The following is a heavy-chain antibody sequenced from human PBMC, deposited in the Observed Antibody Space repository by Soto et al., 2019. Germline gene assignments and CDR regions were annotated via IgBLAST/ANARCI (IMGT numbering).Heavy chain of an antibody. D-gene: IGHD3-22*01. CDR1: GYTFTSYG. CDR3: ARGRGTYYYDSSGYYGAAFDI. Sequence: ASVKVSCKASGYTFTSYGISWVRQAPGQGLEWMGWISAYNGNTNYAQKLQGRDTMTTDTSTSTAYMELRSLRSDDTAVYYCARGRGTYYYDSSGYYGAAFDIWGQGTMVTVSS. J-gene: IGHJ3*02. V-gene: IGHV1-18*01. CDR2: ISAYNGNT.